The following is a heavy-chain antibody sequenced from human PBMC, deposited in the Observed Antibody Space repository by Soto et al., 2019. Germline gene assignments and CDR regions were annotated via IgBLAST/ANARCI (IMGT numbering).Heavy chain of an antibody. CDR2: ISSSSSYI. Sequence: PGGSLRPSCAASGFTFSSYSMNWVRQAPGKGLEWVSSISSSSSYIYYADSVKGRFTISRDNAKNSLYLQMNSLRAEDTAVYYCARDYGVTGTIDYWGQGTLVTVSS. D-gene: IGHD1-7*01. CDR3: ARDYGVTGTIDY. V-gene: IGHV3-21*01. CDR1: GFTFSSYS. J-gene: IGHJ4*02.